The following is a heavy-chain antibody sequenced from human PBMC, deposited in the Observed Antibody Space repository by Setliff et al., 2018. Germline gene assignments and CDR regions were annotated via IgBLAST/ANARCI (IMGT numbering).Heavy chain of an antibody. D-gene: IGHD3-16*01. Sequence: SETLSLTCTVSGDSINDYYWSWVRQSPGKGLEWIGHTYYIGATKYNPSLKGRVTISVDTSKNQVSLRMNFVTAADTAVYYCARGGVLGTGDFDYWGQGTLVTV. CDR3: ARGGVLGTGDFDY. V-gene: IGHV4-59*01. J-gene: IGHJ4*02. CDR2: TYYIGAT. CDR1: GDSINDYY.